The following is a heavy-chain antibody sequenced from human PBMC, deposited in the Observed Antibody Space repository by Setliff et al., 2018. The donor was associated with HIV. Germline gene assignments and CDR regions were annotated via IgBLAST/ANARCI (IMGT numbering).Heavy chain of an antibody. CDR2: INHSGST. J-gene: IGHJ4*02. CDR3: AAWGPRYSYAPYFFDS. D-gene: IGHD5-18*01. CDR1: NGSFSGYY. Sequence: SESLSLTCAVYNGSFSGYYWTWIRQPPGKGLEWIGEINHSGSTNYSPSLKSRVTISVDASRNQFSLRLSSVTAADTAVYYCAAWGPRYSYAPYFFDSWGQGALVTVSS. V-gene: IGHV4-34*01.